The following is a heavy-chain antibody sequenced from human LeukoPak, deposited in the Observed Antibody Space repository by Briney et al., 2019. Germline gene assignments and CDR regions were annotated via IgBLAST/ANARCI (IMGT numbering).Heavy chain of an antibody. CDR2: ISSSSSYI. Sequence: PGGSLRLSCAASGFTFSSYSMNWVRQAPGKGLEWVSSISSSSSYIYYAGSVKGRFTISRDNAKNSLYLQMNSLRAEDTAVYYCAKEDIVVVPAAIGYWGQGTLVTVSS. CDR1: GFTFSSYS. V-gene: IGHV3-21*04. J-gene: IGHJ4*02. D-gene: IGHD2-2*01. CDR3: AKEDIVVVPAAIGY.